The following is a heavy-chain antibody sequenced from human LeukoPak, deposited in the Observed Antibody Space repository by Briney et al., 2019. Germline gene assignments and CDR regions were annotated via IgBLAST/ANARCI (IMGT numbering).Heavy chain of an antibody. CDR2: IYFSGTT. CDR3: AGDHPTPNTGYMDV. V-gene: IGHV4-59*11. D-gene: IGHD2-8*02. CDR1: GGSINYHF. Sequence: SETLSLTCTVSGGSINYHFWSWIRQPPGKGPEYIGYIYFSGTTNYNPSLESRVTISVDTSKNQLSLKLRSVTAADTAVYYCAGDHPTPNTGYMDVWGKGTTVTVSS. J-gene: IGHJ6*03.